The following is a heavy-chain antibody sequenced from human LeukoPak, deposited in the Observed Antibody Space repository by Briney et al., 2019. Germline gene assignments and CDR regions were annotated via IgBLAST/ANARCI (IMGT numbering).Heavy chain of an antibody. V-gene: IGHV4-30-4*01. D-gene: IGHD3-10*01. CDR1: GGSISSGDYY. CDR2: IYYSGST. J-gene: IGHJ6*02. Sequence: PSETLSLTCTVSGGSISSGDYYWSWIRQPPGKGLEWIGYIYYSGSTYCNPSLKSRVTISIDTSKNQFSLKLSSVTAADTAVYYCARRNKLPYGMDVWGQGTTVTVSS. CDR3: ARRNKLPYGMDV.